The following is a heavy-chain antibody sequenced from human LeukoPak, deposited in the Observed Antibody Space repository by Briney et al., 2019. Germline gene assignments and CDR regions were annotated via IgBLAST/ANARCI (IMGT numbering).Heavy chain of an antibody. CDR1: GFPFCSYA. Sequence: GGSLRLSCAASGFPFCSYAMSWVRDAPGGGGEGVSAISGSGDSTYYADSVKGRLTISRDHSKNTLYLQMNSLRAEDTAVYYCAKDLRRHFDWISHFDYWGQGTLVTVSS. D-gene: IGHD3-9*01. V-gene: IGHV3-23*01. CDR2: ISGSGDST. J-gene: IGHJ4*02. CDR3: AKDLRRHFDWISHFDY.